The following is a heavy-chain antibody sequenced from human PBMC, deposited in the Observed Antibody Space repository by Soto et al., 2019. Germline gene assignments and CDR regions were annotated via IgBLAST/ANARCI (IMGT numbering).Heavy chain of an antibody. CDR3: ARDSTVTNDFEY. Sequence: QVQLVQSGAEVKKPGSSVKVSCKASGGPFSRSAISWVRQAPGQGLEWMGTIIPVLATPKYAQKFQGRVTITADESTSTVYMELYSLMSEDTAFYYCARDSTVTNDFEYWGQGTLVTVSS. D-gene: IGHD4-17*01. CDR1: GGPFSRSA. V-gene: IGHV1-69*11. CDR2: IIPVLATP. J-gene: IGHJ4*02.